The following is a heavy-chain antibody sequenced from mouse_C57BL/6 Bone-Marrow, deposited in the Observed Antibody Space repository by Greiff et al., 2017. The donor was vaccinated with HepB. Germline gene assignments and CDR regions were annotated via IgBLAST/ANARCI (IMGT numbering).Heavy chain of an antibody. CDR3: ARHEGDYYRNRYYFDD. CDR2: FYPGRGSI. D-gene: IGHD2-5*01. CDR1: GYTFTEYT. J-gene: IGHJ2*01. V-gene: IGHV1-62-2*01. Sequence: QVQLKQSGAELVKPGASVKLSCKASGYTFTEYTIHWVKQRSGQGLEWIGWFYPGRGSIKYNEKFKDKATLTADKSSSTVYMALSRLTSEDSAVYFCARHEGDYYRNRYYFDDWGQGTTLTVSS.